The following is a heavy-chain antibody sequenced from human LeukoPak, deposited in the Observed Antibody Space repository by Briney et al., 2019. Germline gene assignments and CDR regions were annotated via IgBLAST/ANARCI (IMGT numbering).Heavy chain of an antibody. CDR2: IIPIFGTA. D-gene: IGHD2-21*02. J-gene: IGHJ4*02. Sequence: SVKVSCTASGGTFSSYAISWVRQAPGQGPEWMGGIIPIFGTANYAQKFQGRVTITADESTSTAYMELSSLRSEDTAVYYCASAPYCGGDCYSFFDYWGQGTLVTVSS. CDR1: GGTFSSYA. CDR3: ASAPYCGGDCYSFFDY. V-gene: IGHV1-69*01.